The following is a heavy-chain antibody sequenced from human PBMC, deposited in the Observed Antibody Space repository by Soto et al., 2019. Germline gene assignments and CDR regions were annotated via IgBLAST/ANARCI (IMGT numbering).Heavy chain of an antibody. V-gene: IGHV3-74*01. CDR2: INSDGSRT. CDR3: ARGERATTGY. D-gene: IGHD1-1*01. Sequence: EAQLVESGGGLVQPGGSLRLSCAASGFTFSSYWMHWVRQAPGKGLVWLSRINSDGSRTNYADSVKGRFTISRDNAKNTLYLQMNSLRGEDTAVYYCARGERATTGYWGQGTLVTVSS. CDR1: GFTFSSYW. J-gene: IGHJ4*02.